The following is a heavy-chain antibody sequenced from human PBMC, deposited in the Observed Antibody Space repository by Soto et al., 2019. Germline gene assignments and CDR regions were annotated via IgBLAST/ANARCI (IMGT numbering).Heavy chain of an antibody. CDR1: GFTFSTYW. CDR3: AGGVGNTYVYSLGY. V-gene: IGHV3-74*01. D-gene: IGHD5-18*01. CDR2: ISPSGTTT. Sequence: GGSLRLSCAASGFTFSTYWMHWVRQAPGKELIWVSRISPSGTTTTYADSVKGRFTISRDNAKNTLYLQMNSLRAEDTAVYYYAGGVGNTYVYSLGYWGQGTLVTLSS. J-gene: IGHJ4*02.